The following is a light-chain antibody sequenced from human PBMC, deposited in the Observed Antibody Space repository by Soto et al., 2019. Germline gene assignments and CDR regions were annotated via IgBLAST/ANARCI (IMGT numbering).Light chain of an antibody. CDR1: SSNIGSNF. Sequence: QLVLTQPPSGSGTPGQRVTISCSGSSSNIGSNFVYWYQQFPGTAPKLLIYRNNQRPSGVPDRFSGSKSGTSASLAISGLPSEDEADYYCAAWDDSLSGWVFGGGTKLTVL. CDR2: RNN. J-gene: IGLJ3*02. CDR3: AAWDDSLSGWV. V-gene: IGLV1-47*01.